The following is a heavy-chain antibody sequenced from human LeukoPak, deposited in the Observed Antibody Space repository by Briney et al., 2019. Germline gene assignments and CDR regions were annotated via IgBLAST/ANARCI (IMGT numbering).Heavy chain of an antibody. CDR1: GFTFSSYA. J-gene: IGHJ4*02. V-gene: IGHV3-30-3*01. D-gene: IGHD6-19*01. CDR3: ARSVEYSSGWYYFDY. Sequence: PGGSLRLSCAASGFTFSSYAMHWVRQAPGKGLEWVAVISYDGSNKYYADSVKGRFTISRDNSKNTLYLQMNSLRAEDTAVYYCARSVEYSSGWYYFDYWGQGTLVTVSS. CDR2: ISYDGSNK.